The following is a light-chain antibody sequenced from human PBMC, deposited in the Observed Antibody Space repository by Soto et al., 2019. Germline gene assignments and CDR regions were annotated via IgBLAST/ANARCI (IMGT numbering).Light chain of an antibody. J-gene: IGKJ1*01. CDR2: GVS. V-gene: IGKV1-5*01. CDR1: QTINNQ. Sequence: DILMTQSPSTLSASVGDRATLSCRASQTINNQLAWYQQKPGQAPRLLIYGVSTMDSGVPARFSGSGSGTEFTLTISSLQSDDFATYYCQQYDSFWTMFGQGTKVDIK. CDR3: QQYDSFWTM.